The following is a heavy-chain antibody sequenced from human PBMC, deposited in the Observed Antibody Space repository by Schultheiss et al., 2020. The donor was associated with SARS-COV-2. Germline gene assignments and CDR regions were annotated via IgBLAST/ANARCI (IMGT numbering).Heavy chain of an antibody. D-gene: IGHD5-24*01. CDR2: INPNSGGT. J-gene: IGHJ6*02. CDR3: ARDLIRDPYYYYGMDV. CDR1: GYTFTSYG. Sequence: ASVKVSCKASGYTFTSYGISWVRQAPGQGLEWMGWINPNSGGTNYAQKFQGWVTMTRDTSISTAYMELRSLRSDDTAVYYCARDLIRDPYYYYGMDVWGQGTTVTVSS. V-gene: IGHV1-2*04.